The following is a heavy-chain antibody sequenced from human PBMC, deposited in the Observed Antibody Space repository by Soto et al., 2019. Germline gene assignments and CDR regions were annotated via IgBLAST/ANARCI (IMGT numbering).Heavy chain of an antibody. J-gene: IGHJ5*01. CDR3: ARGVGGSMYDNSGKYDS. CDR1: GFTFSSNG. D-gene: IGHD3-22*01. CDR2: VAYDGSKT. Sequence: ESGGGVVQPGRSLRLTCAASGFTFSSNGMHWVRQAPGKGLEWVALVAYDGSKTYYGDSVRGRFTISRDNSENTLYLQMNSLRAEDTAVYYCARGVGGSMYDNSGKYDSWGQGTLVTVSS. V-gene: IGHV3-30*03.